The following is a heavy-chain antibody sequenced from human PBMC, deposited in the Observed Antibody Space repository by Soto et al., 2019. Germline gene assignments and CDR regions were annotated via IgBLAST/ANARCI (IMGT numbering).Heavy chain of an antibody. Sequence: ASVKVSCKASGYTFTSYGISWVRQAPGQGLEWMGWISAYNGNTNYAQKLQGRVTMTTDTSTSTAYMELRSLRSDDTAVYYCARDPGGYARVASYYGMDVWGQGTTVTVPS. D-gene: IGHD5-12*01. CDR3: ARDPGGYARVASYYGMDV. CDR1: GYTFTSYG. J-gene: IGHJ6*02. V-gene: IGHV1-18*04. CDR2: ISAYNGNT.